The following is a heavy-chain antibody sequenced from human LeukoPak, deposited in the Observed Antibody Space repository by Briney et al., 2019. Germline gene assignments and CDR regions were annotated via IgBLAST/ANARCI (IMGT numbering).Heavy chain of an antibody. CDR1: GYTFTGYY. J-gene: IGHJ3*02. CDR3: AREDYYDSSGSSIPDAFDI. Sequence: ASVTVSCKASGYTFTGYYMHWVRQAPGQGLEWMGWINPNSGGTNYAQKFQGRVTMTRDTSISTAYMELSRLRSDDTAVYYCAREDYYDSSGSSIPDAFDIWGQGTMVTVSS. CDR2: INPNSGGT. D-gene: IGHD3-22*01. V-gene: IGHV1-2*02.